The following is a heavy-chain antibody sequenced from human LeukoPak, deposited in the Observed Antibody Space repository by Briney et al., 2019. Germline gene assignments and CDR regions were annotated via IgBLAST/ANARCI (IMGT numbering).Heavy chain of an antibody. CDR1: GYTFTSYA. V-gene: IGHV1-3*01. J-gene: IGHJ3*02. CDR3: ATGTVDIVATIPLVHDAFDI. Sequence: GASVKVSCKASGYTFTSYAMHWVRQAPGQRLEWMGWINAGNGNTKYSQKFQGRVTITRDTSASTAYMELSSLRSEDTAVYYCATGTVDIVATIPLVHDAFDIWGQGTMVTVSS. D-gene: IGHD5-12*01. CDR2: INAGNGNT.